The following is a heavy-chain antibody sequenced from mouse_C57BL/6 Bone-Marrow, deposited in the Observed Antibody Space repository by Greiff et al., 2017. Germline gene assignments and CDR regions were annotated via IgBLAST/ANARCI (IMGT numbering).Heavy chain of an antibody. CDR1: GFTFSDYG. D-gene: IGHD2-2*01. J-gene: IGHJ4*01. CDR2: ISNLAYSI. V-gene: IGHV5-15*04. CDR3: ARREGVTTNYYAMDY. Sequence: DVMLVESGGGLVQPGGSLKLSCAASGFTFSDYGMAWVRQAPRKGPEWVAFISNLAYSIYSADTVTGRFTISRENAKNTLYLEMSSLRSEDTAMYDCARREGVTTNYYAMDYWGQGTSVTVSS.